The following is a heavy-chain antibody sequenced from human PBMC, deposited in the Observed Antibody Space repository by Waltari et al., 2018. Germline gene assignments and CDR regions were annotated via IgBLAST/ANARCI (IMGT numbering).Heavy chain of an antibody. Sequence: VQLIQSGAEVKKPGASVRLSCKVSGYSLTELSIPWVRQLPGKGLGWMGGVDPERRDTTYAQRFQGRGTMTEDTATDTAYMELRSLTSDDTAVFYCATDWGYCSDDSCYVGERGDYWGQGTLVTVSS. CDR3: ATDWGYCSDDSCYVGERGDY. D-gene: IGHD2-15*01. CDR1: GYSLTELS. J-gene: IGHJ4*02. CDR2: VDPERRDT. V-gene: IGHV1-24*01.